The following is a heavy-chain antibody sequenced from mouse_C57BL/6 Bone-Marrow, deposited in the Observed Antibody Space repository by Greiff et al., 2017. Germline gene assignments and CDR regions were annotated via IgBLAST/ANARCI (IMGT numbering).Heavy chain of an antibody. CDR1: GFTFTDYY. V-gene: IGHV7-3*01. CDR2: IRNKANGYTT. J-gene: IGHJ1*03. CDR3: ARLRFYWDFDV. Sequence: EVKLMESGGGLVQPGGSLSLSCAASGFTFTDYYMSWVRQPPGKALEWLGFIRNKANGYTTEYSASVQGRFTISRDNSQSILYLQMNALRAEDIATYYCARLRFYWDFDVWGTGTTVTVSS.